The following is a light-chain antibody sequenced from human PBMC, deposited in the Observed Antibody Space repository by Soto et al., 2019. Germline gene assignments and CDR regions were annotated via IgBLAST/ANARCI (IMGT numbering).Light chain of an antibody. CDR1: QTIMTY. CDR3: QQSYNSPQT. J-gene: IGKJ1*01. Sequence: DIKMTQSPSSLSASVGDEVTITCRASQTIMTYLNWYQLKPGKPPRLLIYAASSLQSGVPSRFSGSGSGTDFTLTISSLQPEDFATYSCQQSYNSPQTFGQGTKVDI. CDR2: AAS. V-gene: IGKV1-39*01.